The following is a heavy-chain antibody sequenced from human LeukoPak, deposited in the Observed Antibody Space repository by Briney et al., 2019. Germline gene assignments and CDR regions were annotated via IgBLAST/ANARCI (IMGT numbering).Heavy chain of an antibody. CDR2: ISSSSSYI. V-gene: IGHV3-21*01. Sequence: GGSLRLSCAASGFTFSSYSMSWVRQAPGKGLEWVSSISSSSSYIYYADSVKGRFTISRDNAKNSLYLQMNSLRAEDTAVYYCARGYCSSTSCYVDAFDIWGQGTMVTVSS. D-gene: IGHD2-2*01. CDR1: GFTFSSYS. CDR3: ARGYCSSTSCYVDAFDI. J-gene: IGHJ3*02.